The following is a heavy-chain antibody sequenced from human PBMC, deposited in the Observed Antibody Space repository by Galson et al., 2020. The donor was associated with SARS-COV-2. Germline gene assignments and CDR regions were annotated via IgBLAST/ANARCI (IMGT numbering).Heavy chain of an antibody. CDR1: GGSFSGYY. CDR2: IYFSGAT. J-gene: IGHJ4*02. CDR3: VRGRVPGDS. Sequence: SETLSLTCSVSGGSFSGYYWSWIRQPPGKGLEWIGSIYFSGATHYNPSLLSRVTISLDTSKNQFSLTLTSLNAAETAVYYCVRGRVPGDSWGQGIMVTVSS. D-gene: IGHD3-3*01. V-gene: IGHV4-59*01.